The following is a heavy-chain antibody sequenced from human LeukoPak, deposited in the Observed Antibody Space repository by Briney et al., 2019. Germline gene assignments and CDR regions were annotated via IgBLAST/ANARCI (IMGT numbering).Heavy chain of an antibody. D-gene: IGHD3-16*01. CDR3: ARGVMLAARGTFDI. CDR1: GGTFTTYY. V-gene: IGHV1-2*02. J-gene: IGHJ3*02. CDR2: INPNSGDT. Sequence: ASVKVSCKASGGTFTTYYIHWVRQAPGQGLEWMGWINPNSGDTNYAQKFQGRVTMTRDTSISTAYMELSRLRSDDTAVYYCARGVMLAARGTFDIWGQGTMVTVSS.